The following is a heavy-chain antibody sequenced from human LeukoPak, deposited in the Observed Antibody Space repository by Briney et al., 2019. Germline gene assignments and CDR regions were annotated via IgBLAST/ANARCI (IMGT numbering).Heavy chain of an antibody. CDR2: ISYDGSNK. D-gene: IGHD3-10*02. Sequence: GGSLRLSCAASGFTFSSYAMNWARQAPGKGLEWVAVISYDGSNKYYADSVKGRFTISRDNSKNTLYLQMNSLRAEDTAVYYCAKFFTGEYVRAFDVWGQGTMVTVSS. V-gene: IGHV3-30*18. J-gene: IGHJ3*01. CDR3: AKFFTGEYVRAFDV. CDR1: GFTFSSYA.